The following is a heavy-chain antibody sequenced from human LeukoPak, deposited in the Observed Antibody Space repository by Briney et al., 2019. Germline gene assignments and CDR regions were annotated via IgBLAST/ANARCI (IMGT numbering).Heavy chain of an antibody. V-gene: IGHV4-59*01. D-gene: IGHD2-15*01. CDR3: ARVRVADPGWFDP. CDR2: IYYSGST. CDR1: GGSISPYY. J-gene: IGHJ5*02. Sequence: PSETLSLTCTVSGGSISPYYWSWIRQPPGKGLEWIGYIYYSGSTNYNPSLKSRVTISVDTSKNQFSLKLSSVTAADTAVYYCARVRVADPGWFDPWGQGTLVTVSS.